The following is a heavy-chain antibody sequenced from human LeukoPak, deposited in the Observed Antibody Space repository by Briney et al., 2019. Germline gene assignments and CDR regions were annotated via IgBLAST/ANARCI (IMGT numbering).Heavy chain of an antibody. CDR2: IGHTGIT. CDR1: DDSITIYY. J-gene: IGHJ6*03. V-gene: IGHV4-59*01. Sequence: PSETLSLTCTVSDDSITIYYWSWIRQPPGKGLEWIGYIGHTGITNYNPSLNSRVTISRDTSKNHFSLELSSVTAADTAVYYCAREGQPPYYYYYMDVWGKGTTVTISS. CDR3: AREGQPPYYYYYMDV. D-gene: IGHD1-14*01.